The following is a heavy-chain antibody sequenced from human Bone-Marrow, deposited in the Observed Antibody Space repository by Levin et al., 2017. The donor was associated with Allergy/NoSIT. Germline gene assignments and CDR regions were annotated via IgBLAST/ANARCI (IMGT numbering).Heavy chain of an antibody. CDR1: GFSFNTRGVG. CDR3: AHTAPPLYGDYYFEAFDV. V-gene: IGHV2-5*02. CDR2: IYWDDDQ. J-gene: IGHJ3*01. D-gene: IGHD4-17*01. Sequence: SGPTLVKPTQTLTLTCTFSGFSFNTRGVGVGWIRQPPGKALEWLALIYWDDDQRYSPSLKSRLTITKDTSKNQVVLTMTNVDPVDTATYYCAHTAPPLYGDYYFEAFDVWGQGTVVTVSS.